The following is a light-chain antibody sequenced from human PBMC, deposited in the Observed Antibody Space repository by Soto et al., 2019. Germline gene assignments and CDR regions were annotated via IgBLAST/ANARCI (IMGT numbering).Light chain of an antibody. J-gene: IGLJ3*02. CDR3: SSYTATSTLV. Sequence: QSVLTQPASVSGSPGQSITIACTGTNRDVGSYNLVSWYQQRPGEAPTLIISEVRNRPSGISYRFTGSKSGNTASLTISGLQAEDEADYYWSSYTATSTLVFGGGTK. CDR2: EVR. V-gene: IGLV2-14*01. CDR1: NRDVGSYNL.